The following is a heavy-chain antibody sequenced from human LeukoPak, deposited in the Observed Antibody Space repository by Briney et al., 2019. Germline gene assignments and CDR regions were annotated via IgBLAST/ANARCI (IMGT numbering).Heavy chain of an antibody. CDR3: ARDRGWLRFEFDY. J-gene: IGHJ4*02. V-gene: IGHV3-48*02. Sequence: GGSLRLSCAASGFTFSSYSMSWVRQAPGKGLEWVSYISSSSSTIYYADSVKGRFTISRGNAKNSLYLQVNSLRDEDAAVYHCARDRGWLRFEFDYWGQGTLATVSS. CDR1: GFTFSSYS. D-gene: IGHD5-12*01. CDR2: ISSSSSTI.